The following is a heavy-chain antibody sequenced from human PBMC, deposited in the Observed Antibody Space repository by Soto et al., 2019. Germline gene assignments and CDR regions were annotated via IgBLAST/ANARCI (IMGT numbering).Heavy chain of an antibody. D-gene: IGHD5-12*01. V-gene: IGHV3-30*18. Sequence: PGGSLRLSCAASGFTFSSYGMHWVRQAPGKGLEWVAVMSYDGSNKYYADSVKGRFTISRDNSKNTLYLQMNSLRAEDTAVYYCAKDLRRDGSFWGQGTLVTVSS. CDR1: GFTFSSYG. CDR2: MSYDGSNK. CDR3: AKDLRRDGSF. J-gene: IGHJ4*02.